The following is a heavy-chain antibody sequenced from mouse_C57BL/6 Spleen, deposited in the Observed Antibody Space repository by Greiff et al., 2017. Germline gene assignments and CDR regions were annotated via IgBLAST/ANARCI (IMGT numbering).Heavy chain of an antibody. CDR1: GFTFSDYG. D-gene: IGHD2-1*01. J-gene: IGHJ2*01. CDR2: ISSGSSTI. Sequence: EVKLVESGGGLVKPGGSLKLSCAASGFTFSDYGMHWVRQAPEKGLEWVAYISSGSSTIYYADTVKGRFTISRDNAKNTLFLQMTSLRSEDTAMYYCARTGCNHYYFDYWGQGTTLTVSS. V-gene: IGHV5-17*01. CDR3: ARTGCNHYYFDY.